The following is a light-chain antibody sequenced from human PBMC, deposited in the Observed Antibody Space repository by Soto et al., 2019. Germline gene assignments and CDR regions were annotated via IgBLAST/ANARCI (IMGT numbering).Light chain of an antibody. Sequence: QSLLAQPDYVSGSPGQSITISCTGTSSDIRRHHYVPWYQQHPGKAPKLLIYEVTSRASGVSHRFSGSKSGNTASLTISGLQAEDEAEYYCNSYTSASFYVFGTGTKVTVL. CDR1: SSDIRRHHY. V-gene: IGLV2-14*01. J-gene: IGLJ1*01. CDR3: NSYTSASFYV. CDR2: EVT.